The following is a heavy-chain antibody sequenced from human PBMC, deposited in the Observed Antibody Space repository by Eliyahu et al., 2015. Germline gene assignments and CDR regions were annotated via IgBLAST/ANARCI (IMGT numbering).Heavy chain of an antibody. CDR3: ARESEMAAIRGTRGVDV. J-gene: IGHJ6*02. CDR2: INPNSGGT. D-gene: IGHD5-24*01. V-gene: IGHV1-2*02. CDR1: GYTFRDYY. Sequence: QVQLVQSGAEIKKPGASVXVSCKASGYTFRDYYMHWVRQAPGQGLEWMGWINPNSGGTNYAQKFEDRVTMTRDTSISTAYMELSSLRGDDTAVYYCARESEMAAIRGTRGVDVWGQGTTVIVSS.